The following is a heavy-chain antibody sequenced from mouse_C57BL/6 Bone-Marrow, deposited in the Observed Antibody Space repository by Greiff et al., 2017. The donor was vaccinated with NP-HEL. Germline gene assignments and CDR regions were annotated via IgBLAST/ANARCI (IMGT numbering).Heavy chain of an antibody. Sequence: DVQLVESGEGLVKPGGSLKLSCAASGFTFSSYAMSWVRQTPEKRLEWVAYISSGGDYIYYADTVKGRFTISRDNARNTLYLQMSSLKSEDTAMYYCTRGTDWDGYYAMDYWGQGTSVTVSS. D-gene: IGHD4-1*01. J-gene: IGHJ4*01. CDR1: GFTFSSYA. V-gene: IGHV5-9-1*02. CDR2: ISSGGDYI. CDR3: TRGTDWDGYYAMDY.